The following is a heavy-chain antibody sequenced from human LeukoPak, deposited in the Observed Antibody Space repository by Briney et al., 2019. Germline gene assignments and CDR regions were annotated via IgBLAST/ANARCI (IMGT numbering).Heavy chain of an antibody. CDR1: GGSISSSSYY. J-gene: IGHJ5*02. Sequence: PSETLSLTCTVSGGSISSSSYYWGWIRQPPGKGLEWIGSIYYSGSTYYNPSLKSRVTISVDTSKNQFSLKLSSVTAADTAVYYCARRYLLGYSYGGRYNWFDPWGQGTLVTVSS. CDR2: IYYSGST. V-gene: IGHV4-39*01. D-gene: IGHD5-18*01. CDR3: ARRYLLGYSYGGRYNWFDP.